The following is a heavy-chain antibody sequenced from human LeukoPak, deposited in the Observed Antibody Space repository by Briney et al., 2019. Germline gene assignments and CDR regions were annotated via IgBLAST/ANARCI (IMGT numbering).Heavy chain of an antibody. CDR3: RLQLNYDY. D-gene: IGHD5-12*01. V-gene: IGHV4-39*01. CDR2: MYYSGTT. CDR1: GGSIRGSNYY. J-gene: IGHJ4*02. Sequence: SETLSLTCTVSGGSIRGSNYYWGWIRQTPGKGLEWIGTMYYSGTTYYSPSLRSRVTICVDTSKSRFSLKLTSVTAADTAVYYCRLQLNYDYWGQGTLVTVSS.